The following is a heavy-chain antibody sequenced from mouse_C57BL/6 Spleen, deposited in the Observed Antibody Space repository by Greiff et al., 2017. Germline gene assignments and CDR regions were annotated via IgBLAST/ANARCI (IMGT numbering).Heavy chain of an antibody. D-gene: IGHD2-10*02. CDR1: GYTFTSYW. V-gene: IGHV1-52*01. J-gene: IGHJ3*01. CDR3: GRGEYGSSADGFAY. CDR2: IDPSDSET. Sequence: VQLQQPGAELVRPGSSVKLSCKASGYTFTSYWMHWVKQRPIQGLEWIGNIDPSDSETNYNQKFKGKATLTVDKSSSTAYMQLSSLTSEDSAVYYCGRGEYGSSADGFAYWGQGTLVTVSA.